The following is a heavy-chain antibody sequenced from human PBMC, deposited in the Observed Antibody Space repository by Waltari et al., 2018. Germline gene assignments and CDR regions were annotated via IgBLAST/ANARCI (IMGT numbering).Heavy chain of an antibody. Sequence: QVQLQESGPGLVKPSETLSLTCTVSGGSISSYYWSWIRKPPGKGLEWIGYSYYSGSTNYNPSLKSRVTISVDTSKNQFSLKLSSVTAADTAVYYCARTLLYDSSGYYVDYYYYMDVWGKGTTVTVSS. V-gene: IGHV4-59*01. J-gene: IGHJ6*03. D-gene: IGHD3-22*01. CDR3: ARTLLYDSSGYYVDYYYYMDV. CDR1: GGSISSYY. CDR2: SYYSGST.